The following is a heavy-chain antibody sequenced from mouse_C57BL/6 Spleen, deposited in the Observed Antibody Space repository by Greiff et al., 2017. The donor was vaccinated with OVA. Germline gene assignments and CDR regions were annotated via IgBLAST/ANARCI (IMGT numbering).Heavy chain of an antibody. CDR2: INYDGSST. CDR1: GFTFSDYY. CDR3: ARDTMINWYFDV. V-gene: IGHV5-16*01. Sequence: EVKLVESEGGLVQPGSSMKLSCTASGFTFSDYYMAWVRQVPEKGLEWVANINYDGSSTYYLDSLKSRFIISRDNAKNILYLQMSSLKSEDTATYYCARDTMINWYFDVWGARATVTASP. J-gene: IGHJ1*01. D-gene: IGHD2-4*01.